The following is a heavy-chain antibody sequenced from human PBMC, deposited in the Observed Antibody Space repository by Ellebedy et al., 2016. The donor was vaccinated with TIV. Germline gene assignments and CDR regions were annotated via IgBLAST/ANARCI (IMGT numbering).Heavy chain of an antibody. V-gene: IGHV4-39*01. CDR2: IYYSGST. CDR3: ARWFGELLYVRWFDP. J-gene: IGHJ5*02. CDR1: GGSISSSSTY. D-gene: IGHD3-10*01. Sequence: SETLSLTCTVSGGSISSSSTYWGWIRQPPGKGLEWIGSIYYSGSTYYNPSLKSRVTISVDTSKSQFSLKLTSVTAADTAVYYWARWFGELLYVRWFDPWGQGTLVTVSS.